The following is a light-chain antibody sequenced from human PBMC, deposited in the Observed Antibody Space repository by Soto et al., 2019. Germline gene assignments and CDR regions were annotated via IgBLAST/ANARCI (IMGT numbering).Light chain of an antibody. J-gene: IGLJ1*01. Sequence: QSALTQPPSASGSPGQSVTISCTGTSSDVGGYNYVSWYQQHPGKAPKLLIYEVSKRPSGVPDRFSGSKSVNTASLTVSGLQAEDEADYYCSSYAGSNNFVFGTGTKLTV. CDR1: SSDVGGYNY. CDR3: SSYAGSNNFV. CDR2: EVS. V-gene: IGLV2-8*01.